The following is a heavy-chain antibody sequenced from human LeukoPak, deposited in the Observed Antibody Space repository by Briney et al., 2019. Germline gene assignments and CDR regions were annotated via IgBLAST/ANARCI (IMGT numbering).Heavy chain of an antibody. CDR1: GYTFTGYY. CDR3: AREESGGYYSEGYNWFDP. Sequence: GASVKVSCKASGYTFTGYYMHWVRQAPGQGLEWMGWINPNSGGTNYAQKFQGRVTMTRDTSISTAYMELSRLRSDDTAVYYCAREESGGYYSEGYNWFDPWGQGTLVTVSS. J-gene: IGHJ5*02. D-gene: IGHD3-22*01. V-gene: IGHV1-2*02. CDR2: INPNSGGT.